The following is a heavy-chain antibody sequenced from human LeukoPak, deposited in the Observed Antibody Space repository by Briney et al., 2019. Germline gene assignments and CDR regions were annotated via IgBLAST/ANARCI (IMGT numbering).Heavy chain of an antibody. J-gene: IGHJ4*02. V-gene: IGHV3-74*01. CDR3: ARGPYCSGGSCYWRLGY. CDR1: GFTFSSYW. CDR2: INSDGSST. Sequence: GGSLRLSCAASGFTFSSYWMHWVRQAPGKGLVWVSRINSDGSSTSYADSVKGRFTISRDNAKNTLYLQMNSLRAEDTAVYYCARGPYCSGGSCYWRLGYWGQGTLVTVSS. D-gene: IGHD2-15*01.